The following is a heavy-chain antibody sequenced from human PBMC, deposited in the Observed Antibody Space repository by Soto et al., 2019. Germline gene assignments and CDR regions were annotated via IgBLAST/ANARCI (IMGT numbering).Heavy chain of an antibody. CDR2: ITPIFGTA. CDR1: GGTFSNYA. J-gene: IGHJ2*01. CDR3: AQTLGLAVAGPGRFDL. V-gene: IGHV1-69*12. D-gene: IGHD6-19*01. Sequence: QVQLVQSGAAVKKPGSSVKVSCKASGGTFSNYAISWVRQAPGQGLEWMGGITPIFGTANYAQKFQGRVTITADEXMXXAYMELSRLRSDDTAVYYCAQTLGLAVAGPGRFDLWGRGTLVTVSS.